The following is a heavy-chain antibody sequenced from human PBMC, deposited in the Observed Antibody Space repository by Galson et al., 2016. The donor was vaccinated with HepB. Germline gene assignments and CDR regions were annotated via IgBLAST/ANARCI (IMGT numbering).Heavy chain of an antibody. J-gene: IGHJ5*02. D-gene: IGHD4-23*01. CDR3: VRDPFGGNGA. CDR1: GFTFSRSW. V-gene: IGHV3-7*01. Sequence: SLRLSCAASGFTFSRSWMTWVRQAPGKGLEWVAIVCQDGSEKNYMDSVKGRFTISRDNAKNSLYLQLNSLRVEDTAVYYCVRDPFGGNGAWGQGTLVTVSS. CDR2: VCQDGSEK.